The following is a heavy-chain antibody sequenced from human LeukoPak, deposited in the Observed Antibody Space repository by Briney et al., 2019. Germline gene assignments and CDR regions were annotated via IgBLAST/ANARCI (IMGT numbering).Heavy chain of an antibody. V-gene: IGHV1-2*02. CDR3: ARAVAYCGGDCYLRYGMDV. CDR1: GYTFTGYY. CDR2: INPNSGGT. D-gene: IGHD2-21*02. Sequence: ASVKVSCKASGYTFTGYYMHWVRQAPGQGLEWMGWINPNSGGTNYAQKFQGRVTMTRDTSISTAYMELSRLRSDDTAVYYCARAVAYCGGDCYLRYGMDVWGQGTTVTVSS. J-gene: IGHJ6*02.